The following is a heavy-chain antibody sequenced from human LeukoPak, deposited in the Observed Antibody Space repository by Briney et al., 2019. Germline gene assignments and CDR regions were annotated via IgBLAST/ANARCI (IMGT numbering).Heavy chain of an antibody. D-gene: IGHD5-12*01. J-gene: IGHJ3*02. V-gene: IGHV4-39*07. Sequence: SETLSLTCTVSGGSISSSSYYWGWIRQPPGKGLEWIGSIYYSGSTYYNPSLKSRVTISVDTSKNQFSLKLSSVTAADTAVYYCARGVWLRQAFDIWGQGTMVTVSS. CDR1: GGSISSSSYY. CDR2: IYYSGST. CDR3: ARGVWLRQAFDI.